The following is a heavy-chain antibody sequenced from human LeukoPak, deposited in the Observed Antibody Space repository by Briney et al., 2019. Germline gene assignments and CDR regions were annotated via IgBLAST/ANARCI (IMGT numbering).Heavy chain of an antibody. CDR3: ASDWAVAGTGYFDY. J-gene: IGHJ4*02. Sequence: SETLSLTCNVSGGSISAYYWSWIRQPPGKGLEWIGNIYYTGRTNYNPSLKSRVTISVATSKSQFSLKLRSVTATDTAVYYCASDWAVAGTGYFDYWGQGTLVTVSS. D-gene: IGHD6-19*01. CDR2: IYYTGRT. V-gene: IGHV4-59*01. CDR1: GGSISAYY.